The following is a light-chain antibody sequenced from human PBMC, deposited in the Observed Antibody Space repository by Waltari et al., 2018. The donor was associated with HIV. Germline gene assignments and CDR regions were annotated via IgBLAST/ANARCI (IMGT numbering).Light chain of an antibody. J-gene: IGLJ2*01. Sequence: QSVLTQPPSASGTPGQRVTISCSGSSSNIGSNTVSWYQQLPGTAPKLLIYNKNERPSGVPARFSGSTSGTSASLAISGLQSESEADYYCAAWDDSLNGVVFGGGTKLTVL. CDR2: NKN. V-gene: IGLV1-44*01. CDR1: SSNIGSNT. CDR3: AAWDDSLNGVV.